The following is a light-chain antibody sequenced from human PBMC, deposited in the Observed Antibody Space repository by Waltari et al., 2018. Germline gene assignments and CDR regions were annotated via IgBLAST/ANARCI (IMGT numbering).Light chain of an antibody. J-gene: IGKJ1*01. CDR2: WAS. CDR3: QQYYDTPRT. Sequence: DIVMIQSPDSLAVSLGERATINCKSSQTVLYSSDNNNYLAWYQQKLGQPPKLLIYWASTRASGVPDRFSGSGSGTDFTLTISSLQAEDVAVYYCQQYYDTPRTFGQGTRVEIK. V-gene: IGKV4-1*01. CDR1: QTVLYSSDNNNY.